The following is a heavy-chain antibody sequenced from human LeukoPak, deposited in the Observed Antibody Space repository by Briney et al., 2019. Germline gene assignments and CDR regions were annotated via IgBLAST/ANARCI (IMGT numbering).Heavy chain of an antibody. CDR2: IYYSGST. J-gene: IGHJ5*02. CDR3: ARVPDWGSLWFDP. Sequence: PSETLSLTCTVSGNSISSSYYWGWIRQPPGKGLEWIGSIYYSGSTYYNPSLKSRVTISVDTSKNQFSLKLSSVTAADTAVYYCARVPDWGSLWFDPWGQGTLVTVSS. CDR1: GNSISSSYY. D-gene: IGHD7-27*01. V-gene: IGHV4-38-2*02.